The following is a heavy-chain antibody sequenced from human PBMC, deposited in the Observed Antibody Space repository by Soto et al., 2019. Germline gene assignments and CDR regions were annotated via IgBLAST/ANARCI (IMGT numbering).Heavy chain of an antibody. Sequence: GVSLRLSCVASGFTFSGYGMHWVRQAPGKGLEWVAVMSNDGSNKYYADSVKGRFTISRDNSKNMLYLQMNSLRTEDTAVYYCAKGSSSVYYYYYGIDVWGQGTTVTVSS. CDR2: MSNDGSNK. V-gene: IGHV3-30*18. CDR1: GFTFSGYG. D-gene: IGHD6-6*01. J-gene: IGHJ6*02. CDR3: AKGSSSVYYYYYGIDV.